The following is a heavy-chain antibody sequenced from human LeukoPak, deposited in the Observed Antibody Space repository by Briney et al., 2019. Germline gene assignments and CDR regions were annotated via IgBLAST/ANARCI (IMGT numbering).Heavy chain of an antibody. J-gene: IGHJ6*03. Sequence: SETLSLTCTVSGGSISSGSYYWSWIRQPAGKGLEWIGRIYTSGSTNYNPSLKSRVTISADTSKNQFSLKLSSLTAADTAVYYCARDRVYGSGNYYYYYYYLDVWGKGTTVTISS. CDR1: GGSISSGSYY. V-gene: IGHV4-61*02. CDR2: IYTSGST. CDR3: ARDRVYGSGNYYYYYYYLDV. D-gene: IGHD3-10*01.